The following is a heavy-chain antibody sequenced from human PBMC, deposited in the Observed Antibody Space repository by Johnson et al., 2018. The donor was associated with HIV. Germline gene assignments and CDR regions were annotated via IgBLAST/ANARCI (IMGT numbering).Heavy chain of an antibody. J-gene: IGHJ3*02. CDR3: VRDDYAFHI. D-gene: IGHD2-21*02. Sequence: VQLVESGGGVVRPGDSLRLSCVASGFTFDDYGMNWVRLVPGKGLEWVAGINWNSGRTGSADSLKGRFTISRDNPKHSVHLEMKSLRADDTAVYYCVRDDYAFHIWGQGTMVTVSS. CDR1: GFTFDDYG. CDR2: INWNSGRT. V-gene: IGHV3-20*04.